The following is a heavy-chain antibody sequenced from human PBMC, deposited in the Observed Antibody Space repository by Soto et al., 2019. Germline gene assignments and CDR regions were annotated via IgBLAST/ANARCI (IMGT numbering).Heavy chain of an antibody. V-gene: IGHV1-69*08. J-gene: IGHJ6*02. CDR1: GGTFSSYT. CDR2: IIAVRGNT. Sequence: SVKVSCKASGGTFSSYTISWVRQAPGQGLEWIGWIIAVRGNTNYAQKFQERVTITRDISTSTAYMELSSLRSEDTAVYYCAADTTTVVSLYYYYGMDVWGQGTTVTVSS. CDR3: AADTTTVVSLYYYYGMDV. D-gene: IGHD4-17*01.